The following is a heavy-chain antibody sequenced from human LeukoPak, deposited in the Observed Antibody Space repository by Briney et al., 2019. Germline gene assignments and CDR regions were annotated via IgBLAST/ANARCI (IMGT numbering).Heavy chain of an antibody. Sequence: ASVKVSCKASGYTFTGYYMHWVRQAPGQGLEWMGWINPNSGGTNYAQKLQGRVTMTTDTSTNTAYMELRSLRSDGTAVYYCARLGAVATHFDYWGQGTLVTVSS. CDR1: GYTFTGYY. CDR3: ARLGAVATHFDY. J-gene: IGHJ4*02. D-gene: IGHD4-23*01. V-gene: IGHV1-2*02. CDR2: INPNSGGT.